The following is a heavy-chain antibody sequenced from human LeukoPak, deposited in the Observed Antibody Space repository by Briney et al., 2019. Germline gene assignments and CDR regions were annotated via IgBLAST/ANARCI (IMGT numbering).Heavy chain of an antibody. CDR1: GYTFTSYG. Sequence: ASVKVSCKASGYTFTSYGISWVRQAPGQGLEWMGWISAYNGNTNYAQKLQGRVTMTTDTSTSTAYMELRSLRSDDTAVYYCARDSVADSSGYYNAEYFQHWGQGTLVTVSS. D-gene: IGHD3-22*01. J-gene: IGHJ1*01. CDR3: ARDSVADSSGYYNAEYFQH. CDR2: ISAYNGNT. V-gene: IGHV1-18*01.